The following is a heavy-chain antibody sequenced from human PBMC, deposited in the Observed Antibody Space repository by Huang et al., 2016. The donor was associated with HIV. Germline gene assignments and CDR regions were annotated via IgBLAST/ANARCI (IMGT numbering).Heavy chain of an antibody. Sequence: EVQLVQSGAEVKEPGESLKISCEDSGYRFSDCWVGLVGQMPGKGLEWMGMIYPGDSDTRYSPSFQGQVIISADKSISTAYLQWSGLRASDTAIYYCARHTGELYGWYFDLWGRGTLVTVSS. V-gene: IGHV5-51*01. CDR2: IYPGDSDT. CDR1: GYRFSDCW. CDR3: ARHTGELYGWYFDL. J-gene: IGHJ2*01. D-gene: IGHD3-10*01.